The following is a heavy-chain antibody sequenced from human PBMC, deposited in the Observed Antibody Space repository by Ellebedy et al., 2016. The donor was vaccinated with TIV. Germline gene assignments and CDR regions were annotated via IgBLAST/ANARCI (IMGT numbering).Heavy chain of an antibody. Sequence: PGGSLRLSCSASGFTFSSYAMHWVRQAPGKGLEYVSAISSNGGSTYYADSVKGRFTISRDNAKNSLYLQMNSLRDEDTAVYYCARGELIFDYWGQGTLVTVSS. CDR2: ISSNGGST. CDR1: GFTFSSYA. D-gene: IGHD1-26*01. J-gene: IGHJ4*02. V-gene: IGHV3-64*04. CDR3: ARGELIFDY.